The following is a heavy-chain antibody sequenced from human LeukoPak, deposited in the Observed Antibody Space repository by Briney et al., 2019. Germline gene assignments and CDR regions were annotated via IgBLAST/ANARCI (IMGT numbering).Heavy chain of an antibody. CDR1: GFTFSSYA. Sequence: PGGSLRLSCAASGFTFSSYAMSWVRQAPGKGLEWVSAIGGSGGSTYYTDSVKGRFAISRDNSKNTRYLQMNSLRAEDTAVYYCAKVTSGSDTRDYWGQGTLVTVSS. CDR2: IGGSGGST. D-gene: IGHD5-12*01. J-gene: IGHJ4*02. CDR3: AKVTSGSDTRDY. V-gene: IGHV3-23*01.